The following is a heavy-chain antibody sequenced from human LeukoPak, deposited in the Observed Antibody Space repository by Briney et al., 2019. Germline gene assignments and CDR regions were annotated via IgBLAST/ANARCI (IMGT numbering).Heavy chain of an antibody. D-gene: IGHD3-10*01. Sequence: PGGSLRLSCAASGFTFSNFGMHWVRQAPGKGLEWMAVISYDGKVTYYADSVKGRFTISRDNSKNTLYLQMTSLGGEDTALYYCAKERDYRVSTSCDYWGQGTQVTVSS. CDR2: ISYDGKVT. CDR3: AKERDYRVSTSCDY. J-gene: IGHJ4*02. V-gene: IGHV3-30*18. CDR1: GFTFSNFG.